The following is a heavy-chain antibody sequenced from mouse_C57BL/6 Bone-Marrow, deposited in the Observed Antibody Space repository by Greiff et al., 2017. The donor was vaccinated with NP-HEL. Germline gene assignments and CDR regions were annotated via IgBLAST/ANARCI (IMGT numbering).Heavy chain of an antibody. CDR2: IHPSSGST. CDR3: GTWTRTGFDY. J-gene: IGHJ2*01. Sequence: QVQLQQPGAELVKPGASVKLSCKASGYTFTSYWMHWVKQRPGQGLEWIGMIHPSSGSTNYNEKFKSKATLTVDKSSSTAYMQLSSLPSEDSAVYYCGTWTRTGFDYWGQGTTLTVSS. CDR1: GYTFTSYW. V-gene: IGHV1-64*01.